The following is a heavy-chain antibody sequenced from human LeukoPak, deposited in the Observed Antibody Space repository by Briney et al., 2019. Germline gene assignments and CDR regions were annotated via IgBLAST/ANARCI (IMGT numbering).Heavy chain of an antibody. CDR2: ISSSSSYI. CDR3: ARESPGYYDRRYFDY. Sequence: GGSLRLSCAASGFTFSSYSMNWVRQAPGKGLEWVSSISSSSSYIYYADSVKGRFTISRDNAKNSLYLQMNSLRAEDTAVYYCARESPGYYDRRYFDYWGQGTLVTVSS. J-gene: IGHJ4*02. D-gene: IGHD3-22*01. V-gene: IGHV3-21*01. CDR1: GFTFSSYS.